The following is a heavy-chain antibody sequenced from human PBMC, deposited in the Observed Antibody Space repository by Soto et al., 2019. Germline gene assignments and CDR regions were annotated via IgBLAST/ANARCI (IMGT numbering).Heavy chain of an antibody. CDR3: ARDRITMIVVALDHDAFDI. D-gene: IGHD3-22*01. CDR1: GGTFSSYA. CDR2: IIPIFGTV. J-gene: IGHJ3*02. Sequence: SVKVSCKASGGTFSSYAISWVRQAPGQGLEWMGGIIPIFGTVNYARKFQGRVTITADESTSTAYMELSSLRSEDTAVYYCARDRITMIVVALDHDAFDIWGQGTMVTVSS. V-gene: IGHV1-69*13.